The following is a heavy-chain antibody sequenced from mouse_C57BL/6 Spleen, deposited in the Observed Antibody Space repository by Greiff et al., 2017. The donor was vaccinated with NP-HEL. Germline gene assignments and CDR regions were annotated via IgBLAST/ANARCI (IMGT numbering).Heavy chain of an antibody. CDR1: GYTFTDYN. Sequence: EVQLQQSGPELVKPGASVKIPCKASGYTFTDYNMDWVKQSHGKSLEWIGDINPNNGGTIYNQKFKGKATLTVDKSSSTAYMELRSLTSEDTAVYYCARRAFDYYGSSYPNWYFDVWGTGTTVTVSS. CDR2: INPNNGGT. V-gene: IGHV1-18*01. J-gene: IGHJ1*03. D-gene: IGHD1-1*01. CDR3: ARRAFDYYGSSYPNWYFDV.